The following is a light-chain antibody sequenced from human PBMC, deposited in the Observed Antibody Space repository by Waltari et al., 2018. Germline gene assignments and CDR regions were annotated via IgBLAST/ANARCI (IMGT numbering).Light chain of an antibody. V-gene: IGLV1-44*01. CDR1: SSTIGSKS. J-gene: IGLJ3*02. Sequence: QSVLTQPPSASGTPGQRVTISCSGSSSTIGSKSVSWYQPLPGADPELLLYNTYQRRPGVPDRSSASRSGTSASLAISGLQSEDEADYYCATWDDSLNAWVFGGGTRLTVL. CDR2: NTY. CDR3: ATWDDSLNAWV.